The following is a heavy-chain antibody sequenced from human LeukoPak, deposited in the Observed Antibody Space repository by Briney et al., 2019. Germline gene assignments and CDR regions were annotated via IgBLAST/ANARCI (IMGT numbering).Heavy chain of an antibody. D-gene: IGHD5-18*01. CDR3: ARRADDSYAIEGYYYGMDV. V-gene: IGHV5-51*01. CDR2: IYPGDSDT. J-gene: IGHJ6*02. CDR1: GYSFTSYW. Sequence: GESLKISCKGSGYSFTSYWIGWVRQMPGKGLEWMGIIYPGDSDTRYSPSFQGQVTISADKSISTAYLQWSSLKASDTAMYYCARRADDSYAIEGYYYGMDVWGQGTTVTVSS.